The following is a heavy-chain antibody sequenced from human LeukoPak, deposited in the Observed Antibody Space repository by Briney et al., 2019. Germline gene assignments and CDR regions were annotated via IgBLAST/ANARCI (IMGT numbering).Heavy chain of an antibody. Sequence: TGGSLRLSCAASGFTFSSYWMSWVPQAPGKGLEWVANIKEDGSREYYVDSVKGRFTISRDNAKNSLYLQMDSLTAEDTAVYYCARDSPGYGAYVSWGQGTLVSVSS. CDR3: ARDSPGYGAYVS. CDR2: IKEDGSRE. D-gene: IGHD5-12*01. V-gene: IGHV3-7*01. J-gene: IGHJ1*01. CDR1: GFTFSSYW.